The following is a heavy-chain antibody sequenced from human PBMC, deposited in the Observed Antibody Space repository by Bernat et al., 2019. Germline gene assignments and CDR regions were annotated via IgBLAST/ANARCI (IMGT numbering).Heavy chain of an antibody. V-gene: IGHV3-74*01. CDR1: GLTLSCHW. CDR2: INGDGSDT. CDR3: VREVATSFDF. D-gene: IGHD5-12*01. J-gene: IGHJ4*02. Sequence: EVQLVESGGGLVQPGGSLRLSCAASGLTLSCHWMHWVRQAPGKGPVWASRINGDGSDTSYADSVKGRFTISRDNAKNTLYLQMNSLRVEDTAVYYCVREVATSFDFWGQGALVTVSS.